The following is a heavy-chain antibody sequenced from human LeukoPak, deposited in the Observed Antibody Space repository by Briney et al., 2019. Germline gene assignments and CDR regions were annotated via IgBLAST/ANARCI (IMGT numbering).Heavy chain of an antibody. CDR3: ARGWGLYYFDS. J-gene: IGHJ4*02. V-gene: IGHV3-21*01. Sequence: PGGSLRLPCAASGFTFSAYTMSWVRQAPGKGLEWVSSFTSSSSSIYYADSVKGRFTISRDNAKNSLYLQLNSLRAEDTAVYYCARGWGLYYFDSWGQGTLVTVSS. CDR2: FTSSSSSI. CDR1: GFTFSAYT. D-gene: IGHD3-16*01.